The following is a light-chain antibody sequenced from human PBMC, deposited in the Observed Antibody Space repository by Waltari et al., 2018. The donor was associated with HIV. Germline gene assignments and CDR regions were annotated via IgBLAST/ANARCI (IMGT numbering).Light chain of an antibody. V-gene: IGLV3-25*03. CDR3: QSADSSGSNFV. Sequence: SYELTQPPSVSVSPGQTARITCSGDALAKQYAHWYQQKSGQAPVSVIYKDSERPPGVPERFSGSSSGTTVTLTISGVQAEDEADYYCQSADSSGSNFVFGTGTKVTVL. J-gene: IGLJ1*01. CDR2: KDS. CDR1: ALAKQY.